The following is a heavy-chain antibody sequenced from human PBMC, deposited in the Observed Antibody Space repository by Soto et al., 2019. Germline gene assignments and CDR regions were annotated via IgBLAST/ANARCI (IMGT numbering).Heavy chain of an antibody. D-gene: IGHD6-13*01. CDR3: ARYRREAVAGYTLDK. V-gene: IGHV4-59*01. Sequence: PSETLSLTCTVSGGSISSNYWTWIRQPPGKGLEWIGYVYKSGSTNYNPSLKSRVTISEDTSKSQFSLKVNSMTAADTAVYYCARYRREAVAGYTLDKWGQGILVTVSS. CDR1: GGSISSNY. J-gene: IGHJ4*02. CDR2: VYKSGST.